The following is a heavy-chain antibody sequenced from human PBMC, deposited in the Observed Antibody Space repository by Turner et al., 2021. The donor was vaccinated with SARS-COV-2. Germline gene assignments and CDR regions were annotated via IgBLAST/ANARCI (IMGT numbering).Heavy chain of an antibody. CDR3: ARYYYDSSGYYREEFDY. D-gene: IGHD3-22*01. Sequence: QVQLVQSGAEVKKPGASVKVSCKASGYTFTTYGFRWVRQAPGLGLEWMAWISAYNGDTNYAQNFQGRVTLTTDTSTSTAYMELRRLRSDDTAVYYCARYYYDSSGYYREEFDYWGQGTLVTVSS. V-gene: IGHV1-18*01. CDR2: ISAYNGDT. J-gene: IGHJ4*02. CDR1: GYTFTTYG.